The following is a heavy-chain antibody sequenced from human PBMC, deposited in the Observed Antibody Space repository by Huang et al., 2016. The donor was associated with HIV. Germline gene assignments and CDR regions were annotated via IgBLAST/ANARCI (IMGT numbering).Heavy chain of an antibody. D-gene: IGHD2-15*01. CDR3: AKDAKQFCSGGSCYSSNIDY. Sequence: QVRLVESGGGVVQPGGSLRLSCVASGFTFSSFGMHWVRQAAGKGLEWVAFIRQDGNNVYYSDSVKGRFIISRDNAKNTLFLQLSIVRADDTAIYYCAKDAKQFCSGGSCYSSNIDYWGQGTLVTVSS. CDR2: IRQDGNNV. CDR1: GFTFSSFG. V-gene: IGHV3-30*02. J-gene: IGHJ4*02.